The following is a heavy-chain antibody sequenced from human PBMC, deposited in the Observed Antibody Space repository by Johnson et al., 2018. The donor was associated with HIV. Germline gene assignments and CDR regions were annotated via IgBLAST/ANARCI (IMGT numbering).Heavy chain of an antibody. J-gene: IGHJ3*02. Sequence: VQLVESGGGLIQPGVSLRLSCAASGFTFSSGFTFSVYWMHWVRQAPGNGLVWVSRIKSDGSTTYADSVKGRCIPSRDNAKNSLYLQMNSLRDEDTAIYFCAKDMVPWFGESPWAFDGFDIWGQGTMVNVSS. CDR3: AKDMVPWFGESPWAFDGFDI. V-gene: IGHV3-74*01. CDR1: GFTFSSGFTFSVYW. CDR2: IKSDGST. D-gene: IGHD3-10*01.